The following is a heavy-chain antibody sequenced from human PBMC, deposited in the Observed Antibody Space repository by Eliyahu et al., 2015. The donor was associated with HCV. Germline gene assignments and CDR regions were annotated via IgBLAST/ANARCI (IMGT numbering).Heavy chain of an antibody. CDR1: GGSFSGYY. Sequence: QVQLQQWGAGLLKPSETLSLTCAVYGGSFSGYYWSWIRQPPGKGLEWIGEINHSGSTNYNPSLKSRVTISVDTSKNQFSLKLSSVTAADTAVYYCARFPGGALWFGYYFDYWGQGTLVTVSS. CDR2: INHSGST. V-gene: IGHV4-34*01. D-gene: IGHD3-10*01. J-gene: IGHJ4*02. CDR3: ARFPGGALWFGYYFDY.